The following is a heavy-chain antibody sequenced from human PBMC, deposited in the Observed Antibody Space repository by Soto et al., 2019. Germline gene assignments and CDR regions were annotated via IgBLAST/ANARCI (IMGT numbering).Heavy chain of an antibody. V-gene: IGHV3-30*03. CDR2: ISKDGNVK. J-gene: IGHJ4*02. CDR1: GFTFSSYG. CDR3: TCEVESGY. D-gene: IGHD2-21*01. Sequence: PGGSLRLSCAASGFTFSSYGMHWVRQAPGKGLEWVAVISKDGNVKYYAESVKGRFTISRDNSKNTLYLQMNSLGAEDKTAYYCTCEVESGYWGQGTLVTVSS.